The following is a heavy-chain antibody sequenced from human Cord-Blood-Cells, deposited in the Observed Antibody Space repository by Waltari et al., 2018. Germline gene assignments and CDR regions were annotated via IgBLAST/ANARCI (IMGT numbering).Heavy chain of an antibody. CDR1: GGSIRSSTYY. CDR2: IYYSGST. D-gene: IGHD2-15*01. CDR3: ARYCSGGSCYDAFDI. Sequence: QLQLQESGPGLVKPSETLSLTCTVSGGSIRSSTYYWGWIRQPPGKGLEWIGSIYYSGSTYYNPSLKSRVTISVDTSKNQFSLKLSSVTAADTAVYYCARYCSGGSCYDAFDIWGQGTMVTVSS. J-gene: IGHJ3*02. V-gene: IGHV4-39*01.